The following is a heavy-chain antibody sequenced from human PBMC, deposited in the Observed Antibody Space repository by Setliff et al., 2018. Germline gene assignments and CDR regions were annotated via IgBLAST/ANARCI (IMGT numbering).Heavy chain of an antibody. J-gene: IGHJ6*02. Sequence: ASVKVSCKASGYTFTSYGFSWVRQAPGQGLEWMGWISGYNGNTTYAQKVQGRVTMTTDTSTGTIYMELRSLRADDTAVYYCSRFGLYYEAVYGGGDYYYYGMDVWGQGTTVTVSS. CDR1: GYTFTSYG. CDR3: SRFGLYYEAVYGGGDYYYYGMDV. CDR2: ISGYNGNT. V-gene: IGHV1-18*01. D-gene: IGHD3-16*01.